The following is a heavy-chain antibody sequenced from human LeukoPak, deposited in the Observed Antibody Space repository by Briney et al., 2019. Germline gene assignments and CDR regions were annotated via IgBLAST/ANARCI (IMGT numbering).Heavy chain of an antibody. CDR2: INPNSGGT. J-gene: IGHJ5*02. V-gene: IGHV1-2*02. CDR1: GYTFTGYY. CDR3: ASDLFRDRWFGGS. Sequence: EASVKVSCKASGYTFTGYYMHWVRQAPGQGLEWMGWINPNSGGTNYAQKFQGRVTMTRDTSISTAYMELSRLRADDTAVYFCASDLFRDRWFGGSWGQGTLVTVSS. D-gene: IGHD3-10*01.